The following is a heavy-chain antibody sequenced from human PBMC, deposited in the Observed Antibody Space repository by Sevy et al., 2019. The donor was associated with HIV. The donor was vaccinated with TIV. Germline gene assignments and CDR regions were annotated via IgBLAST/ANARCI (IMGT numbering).Heavy chain of an antibody. Sequence: GGSLRLSCAASGFTFSNYFMNWVRQAPGKGLEWVSSISSGSSYIFYADSLKGRFTISRGNAKKSLYLHMNSLRAEDMAVSYCARGDYYGSLYYFDYWGPGTLVTVSS. CDR1: GFTFSNYF. D-gene: IGHD3-10*01. CDR3: ARGDYYGSLYYFDY. CDR2: ISSGSSYI. J-gene: IGHJ4*02. V-gene: IGHV3-21*01.